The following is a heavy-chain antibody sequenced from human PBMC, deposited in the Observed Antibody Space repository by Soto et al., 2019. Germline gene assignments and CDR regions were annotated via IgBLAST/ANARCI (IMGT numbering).Heavy chain of an antibody. Sequence: PGESLKISCKGSGYSFTSYWISWVRQMPGKGLEWMGRIDPSDSYTNYSPSFQGHVTISADKSISTAYLQWSSLKASDTAMYYCARLAITIDYGDLRDYYYYGMDVWGQGPTVTVSS. D-gene: IGHD4-17*01. CDR1: GYSFTSYW. J-gene: IGHJ6*02. CDR3: ARLAITIDYGDLRDYYYYGMDV. V-gene: IGHV5-10-1*01. CDR2: IDPSDSYT.